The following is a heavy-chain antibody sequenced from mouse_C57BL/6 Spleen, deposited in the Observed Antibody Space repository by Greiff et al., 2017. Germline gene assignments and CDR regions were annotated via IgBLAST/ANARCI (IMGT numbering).Heavy chain of an antibody. D-gene: IGHD1-1*01. CDR1: GFSLTSYG. J-gene: IGHJ3*01. V-gene: IGHV2-9*01. CDR2: IWGGGST. CDR3: SKRENYYCSSFPFAY. Sequence: QVQLQQSGPGLVAPSQSLSITCNVSGFSLTSYGVDWVRQPPGKGLEWLGVIWGGGSTNYNSALMSRLSISKDNSTSQGFLKMNRLQTDDTAMYYCSKRENYYCSSFPFAYWGQGTLVTVSA.